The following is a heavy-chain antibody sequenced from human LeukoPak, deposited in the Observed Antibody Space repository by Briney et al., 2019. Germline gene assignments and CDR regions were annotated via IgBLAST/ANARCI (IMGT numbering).Heavy chain of an antibody. CDR1: GGSFSGYY. V-gene: IGHV4-34*01. J-gene: IGHJ6*02. Sequence: PSETLSLTRAVYGGSFSGYYWSWIRQPPGKGLEWIGEINHSGSTNYNPSLKSRVTISVDTSKNQFSLKLSSVTAADTAVYYCASRRPLHYYGMDVWGQGTTVTVSS. CDR3: ASRRPLHYYGMDV. CDR2: INHSGST.